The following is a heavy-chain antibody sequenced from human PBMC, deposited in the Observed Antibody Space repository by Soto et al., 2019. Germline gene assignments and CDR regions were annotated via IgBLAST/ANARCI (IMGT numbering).Heavy chain of an antibody. CDR1: GGSFSGYY. J-gene: IGHJ5*02. CDR3: ARGPDRGIAAAGIGFDP. D-gene: IGHD6-13*01. V-gene: IGHV4-34*01. Sequence: PSETLSLTCAVYGGSFSGYYWSWIRQPPGKGLELIGEINHSGSTNYNPSLKSRVTISVDTSKNQFSLKLSSVAAADTAVYYCARGPDRGIAAAGIGFDPWGQGTLVTVSS. CDR2: INHSGST.